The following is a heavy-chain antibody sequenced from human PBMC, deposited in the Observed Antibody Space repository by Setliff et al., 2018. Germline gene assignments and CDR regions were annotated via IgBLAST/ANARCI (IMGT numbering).Heavy chain of an antibody. CDR2: INTGGGSA. J-gene: IGHJ4*02. V-gene: IGHV1-46*01. CDR3: ARAGVAAAGKKGVLEH. CDR1: GYTFTGRY. Sequence: ASVKVSCKASGYTFTGRYMHWVRQAPGQGLEWMGTINTGGGSASIVDQFQGRVTMTRDTSTSTYLEHTSLRSDDTAVYYGARAGVAAAGKKGVLEHWGQGTLVTVSS. D-gene: IGHD6-13*01.